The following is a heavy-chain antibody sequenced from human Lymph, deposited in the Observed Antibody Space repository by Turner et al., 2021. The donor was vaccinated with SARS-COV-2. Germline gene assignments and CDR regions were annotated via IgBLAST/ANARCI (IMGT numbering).Heavy chain of an antibody. CDR3: ARDRGPFGVFDY. CDR2: IWYDGNNN. CDR1: GFTFSSYG. V-gene: IGHV3-33*01. J-gene: IGHJ4*02. Sequence: QVLLVESGGGVVQPGRSLGLSCAASGFTFSSYGMHWVRQAPGKGLEWVAIIWYDGNNNYEADSVKVRFTISRDNSKNTLYLQMDSLRVEDTAVYYCARDRGPFGVFDYWGQGTLVTVSS. D-gene: IGHD3-10*01.